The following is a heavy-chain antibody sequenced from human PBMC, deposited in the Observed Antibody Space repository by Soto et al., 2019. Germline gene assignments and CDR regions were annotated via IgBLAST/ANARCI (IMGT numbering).Heavy chain of an antibody. Sequence: PSETLSLTCVVNGWSFRGIFWTLLRQTPGRGLEWIGYIYYSGSTYYNPSLKSRVTISVDTSKNQFSLKLSSVTAADTAVYYCALRSMAVVPEYWGQGTLVT. J-gene: IGHJ4*02. D-gene: IGHD3-22*01. V-gene: IGHV4-59*06. CDR3: ALRSMAVVPEY. CDR1: GWSFRGIF. CDR2: IYYSGST.